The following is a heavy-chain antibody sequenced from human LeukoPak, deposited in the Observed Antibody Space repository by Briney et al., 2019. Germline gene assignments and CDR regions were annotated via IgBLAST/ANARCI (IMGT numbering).Heavy chain of an antibody. CDR1: GTSFRSYY. D-gene: IGHD4-17*01. V-gene: IGHV4-34*01. Sequence: SETLSLTCVVSGTSFRSYYWSWIPQPPGKGLEWIGEVNHSGYTNDNPSLKSRVTISVDTSKNQFSLRLRSVTAADTGVYFCARMTTGHDFWGQGTLVTVSS. CDR2: VNHSGYT. J-gene: IGHJ4*02. CDR3: ARMTTGHDF.